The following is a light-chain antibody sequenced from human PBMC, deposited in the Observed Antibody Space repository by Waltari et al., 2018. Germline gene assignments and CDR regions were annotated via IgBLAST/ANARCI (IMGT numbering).Light chain of an antibody. CDR1: SSDVADYNS. Sequence: QSALTQPASVSGSPGQSIPIPCTGTSSDVADYNSVSWYQQHPGKVPKLMIYDVSKRPSGVSDRFSGSKSDNTASLTISGLQAEDEADYYCCSYAGSTTLIFGGGTKLTVL. CDR2: DVS. V-gene: IGLV2-23*02. CDR3: CSYAGSTTLI. J-gene: IGLJ2*01.